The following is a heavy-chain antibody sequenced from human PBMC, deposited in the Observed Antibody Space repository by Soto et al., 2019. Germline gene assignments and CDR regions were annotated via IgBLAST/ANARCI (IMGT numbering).Heavy chain of an antibody. D-gene: IGHD2-2*01. CDR3: ARDPSKRQHAIDY. Sequence: LGVCLRGSCSASGCPFRSSILNWVRPFPGKGLEWVSYISSSSSTIYYADSVKGRFTISRDNAKNSLYLQMNSLRDEDTAVYYCARDPSKRQHAIDYWGPGPMVTLSS. V-gene: IGHV3-48*02. CDR2: ISSSSSTI. J-gene: IGHJ4*02. CDR1: GCPFRSSI.